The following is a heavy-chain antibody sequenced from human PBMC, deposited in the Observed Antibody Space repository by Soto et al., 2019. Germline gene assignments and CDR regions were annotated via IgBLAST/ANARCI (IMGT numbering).Heavy chain of an antibody. V-gene: IGHV3-30*18. CDR1: GLTFSSYG. CDR3: AKGYYYDSSGYPPFDY. D-gene: IGHD3-22*01. CDR2: ISYDGSNK. J-gene: IGHJ4*02. Sequence: FLRLSCAASGLTFSSYGMHWVRQAPGKGLEWVAVISYDGSNKYYADSVKGRFTISRDNSKNTLYLQMNSLRAEDTAVYYCAKGYYYDSSGYPPFDYWGQGTLVTVPQ.